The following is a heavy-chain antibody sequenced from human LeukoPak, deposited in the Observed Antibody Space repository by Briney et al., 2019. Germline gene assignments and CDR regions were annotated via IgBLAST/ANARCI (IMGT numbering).Heavy chain of an antibody. J-gene: IGHJ3*02. CDR3: AKPEGEVVTPYDAFDI. D-gene: IGHD2-15*01. Sequence: GGSLRLSCSASGFSFSKYAMHWVRQAPGKGLEYVSSISGSGDGTYYADSVKGRFTISRDNSKNTLYLQMNSLRAEDTAVYYCAKPEGEVVTPYDAFDIWGQGTMVTVSS. V-gene: IGHV3-64*04. CDR1: GFSFSKYA. CDR2: ISGSGDGT.